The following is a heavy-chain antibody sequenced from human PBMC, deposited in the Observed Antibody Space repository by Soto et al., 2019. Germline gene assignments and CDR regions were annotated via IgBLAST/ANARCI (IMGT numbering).Heavy chain of an antibody. V-gene: IGHV1-69*01. J-gene: IGHJ6*02. D-gene: IGHD2-15*01. Sequence: QVQLVQSGAEVKKPGSSVKVSCKASGGTFSSYAISWVRQAPGQGLEWMGGIIPSFGTANYAQKFQGRVTLTADEPTSTAYMALGSLRSEDTAVYYCARGCSGGSCYSSCGMDVWGQGTTVTVSS. CDR1: GGTFSSYA. CDR2: IIPSFGTA. CDR3: ARGCSGGSCYSSCGMDV.